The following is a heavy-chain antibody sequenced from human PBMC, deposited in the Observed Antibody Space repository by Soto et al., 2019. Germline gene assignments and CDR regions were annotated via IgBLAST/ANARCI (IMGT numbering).Heavy chain of an antibody. Sequence: PSETLSLTCTVSGGSISSYSWSWIRQPPGKGLEWIGYIYYSGSTYYNPSLKSRVTISVDTSKNQFSLKLSSVTAADTALYYCARDFRSGWYGAFDIWGKGTTVTVSS. CDR3: ARDFRSGWYGAFDI. CDR2: IYYSGST. D-gene: IGHD6-19*01. CDR1: GGSISSYS. V-gene: IGHV4-59*12. J-gene: IGHJ6*04.